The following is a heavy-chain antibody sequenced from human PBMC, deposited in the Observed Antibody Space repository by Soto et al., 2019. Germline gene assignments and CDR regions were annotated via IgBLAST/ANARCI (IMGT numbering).Heavy chain of an antibody. Sequence: VGSLRLSCAASGFTFSSYAMSWVRQAPGKGLEWVSAISGSGGSTYYADSVKGRFTISRDNSKNTLYLQMNSLRAEDTAVYYCAKDRLHSYGSYFDYWGQGTLVTVSS. CDR3: AKDRLHSYGSYFDY. J-gene: IGHJ4*02. CDR1: GFTFSSYA. V-gene: IGHV3-23*01. D-gene: IGHD5-18*01. CDR2: ISGSGGST.